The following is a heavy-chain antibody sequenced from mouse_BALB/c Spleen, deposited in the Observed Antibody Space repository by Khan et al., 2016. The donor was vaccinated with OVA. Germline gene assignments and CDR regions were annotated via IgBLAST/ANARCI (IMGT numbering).Heavy chain of an antibody. V-gene: IGHV2-6-1*01. CDR3: ASQPYYHSNIMDY. D-gene: IGHD2-4*01. CDR1: GFSLTNYG. J-gene: IGHJ4*01. CDR2: IWSDGST. Sequence: VQLQESGPGLVAPSQSLSITCTISGFSLTNYGIHWVRQPPGKGLEWLVVIWSDGSTTYNSALNSSLTISKDNSNSQVFLNMNSLQMDDTAVDVWASQPYYHSNIMDYWGQGTTVTVSS.